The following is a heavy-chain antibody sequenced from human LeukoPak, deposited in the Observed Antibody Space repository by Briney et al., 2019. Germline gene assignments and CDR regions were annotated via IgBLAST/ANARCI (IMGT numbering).Heavy chain of an antibody. CDR3: ARDRSSRFNYYYYGMDV. CDR2: ISGSGGST. J-gene: IGHJ6*02. V-gene: IGHV3-23*01. CDR1: GFTFSSYA. D-gene: IGHD6-13*01. Sequence: GGSLRLSCAASGFTFSSYAMSWVRQAPGKGLEWVSAISGSGGSTHYADSVKGRFTISRDNSKNTLYLQMNSLRAEDTAVYYCARDRSSRFNYYYYGMDVWGQGTTVTVSS.